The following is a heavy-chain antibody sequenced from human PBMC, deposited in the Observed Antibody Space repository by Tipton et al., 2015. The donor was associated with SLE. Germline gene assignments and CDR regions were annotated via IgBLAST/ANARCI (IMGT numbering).Heavy chain of an antibody. CDR2: ISYSETT. D-gene: IGHD2-15*01. Sequence: TLSLTCTVSGGSISSHYWSWIRQPPGKGLEWIGYISYSETTKYNPSLKSRVTISVDTSKNQFSLKLRSVTAADTAVYYCAGAWQGYCSGGTCYVLYSWCQGTLVTVSS. J-gene: IGHJ4*02. V-gene: IGHV4-59*11. CDR3: AGAWQGYCSGGTCYVLYS. CDR1: GGSISSHY.